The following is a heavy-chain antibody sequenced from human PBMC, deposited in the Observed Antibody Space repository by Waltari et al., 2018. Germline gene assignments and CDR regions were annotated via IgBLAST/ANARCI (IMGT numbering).Heavy chain of an antibody. CDR2: IYYSGST. D-gene: IGHD3-10*01. V-gene: IGHV4-39*01. Sequence: WIRQPPGKGLEWIGSIYYSGSTYYNPSLKSRVTISVDTSKNQFSLKLSSVTAADTAVYYCGRASEGTFDYWGQGTLVTVSS. CDR3: GRASEGTFDY. J-gene: IGHJ4*02.